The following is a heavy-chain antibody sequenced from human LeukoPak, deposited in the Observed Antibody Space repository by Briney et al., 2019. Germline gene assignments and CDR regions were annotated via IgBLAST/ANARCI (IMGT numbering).Heavy chain of an antibody. CDR2: IYHSGST. Sequence: SETLSLTCAVSGGSISSGGYSWSWIRQPPGKGLEWIGYIYHSGSTYYNPSLKSRVTISVDTSKNQFSLKLSSVTAADTAVYYCARGVGQQQIIGSERDYYYGMDVWGQGTTVTVSS. J-gene: IGHJ6*02. D-gene: IGHD1-26*01. CDR3: ARGVGQQQIIGSERDYYYGMDV. CDR1: GGSISSGGYS. V-gene: IGHV4-30-2*01.